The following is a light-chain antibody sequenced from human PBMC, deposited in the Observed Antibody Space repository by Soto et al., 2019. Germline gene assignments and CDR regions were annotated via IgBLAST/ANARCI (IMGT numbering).Light chain of an antibody. V-gene: IGKV3-20*01. J-gene: IGKJ2*01. Sequence: EIVLTQSPGTLSLSPGERATLSCRASQSVSSSYLAWYQQKPGQAPRLLIYGASSRATGIPDRFSGSGSGTDFTLTISRLDPEDFAVYYCQQYVSSSNTFGQGTKLEIK. CDR2: GAS. CDR3: QQYVSSSNT. CDR1: QSVSSSY.